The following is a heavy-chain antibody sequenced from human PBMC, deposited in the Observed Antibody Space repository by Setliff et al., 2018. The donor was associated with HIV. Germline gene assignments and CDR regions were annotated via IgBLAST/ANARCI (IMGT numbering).Heavy chain of an antibody. CDR2: IRHDGINE. CDR1: GFRFSTYG. CDR3: ARGVPGICSGGTCYLEY. J-gene: IGHJ4*02. V-gene: IGHV3-30*02. Sequence: PGGSLRLSCVASGFRFSTYGMHWVRQAPGKGLEWVTFIRHDGINEDYRDSVKGRFSVSRDNSKNTVFLQMNSLRVEDTALYYCARGVPGICSGGTCYLEYWGQGALVTV. D-gene: IGHD2-15*01.